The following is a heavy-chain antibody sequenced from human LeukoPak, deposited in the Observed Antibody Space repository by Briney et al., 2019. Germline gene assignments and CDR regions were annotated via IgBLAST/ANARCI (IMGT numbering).Heavy chain of an antibody. D-gene: IGHD3-22*01. CDR2: ISSSSSYI. V-gene: IGHV3-21*01. CDR3: ARDIVVVGFDY. J-gene: IGHJ4*02. Sequence: GGSLILCRAASGFTFRSYSMNWVRQAPGKGLESVSSISSSSSYIYYADSVKGRFTISRDNAKNSLYLQMNSLRAEDTAVYYCARDIVVVGFDYWGQGTLVTVSS. CDR1: GFTFRSYS.